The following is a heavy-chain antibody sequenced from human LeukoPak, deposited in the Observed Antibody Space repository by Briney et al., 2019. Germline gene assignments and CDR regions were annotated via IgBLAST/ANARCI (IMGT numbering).Heavy chain of an antibody. V-gene: IGHV4-59*01. J-gene: IGHJ6*02. CDR1: GGSINNYY. CDR3: ARDIYYSDMDF. CDR2: IYYSGST. Sequence: SETLSLTCTVSGGSINNYYWSWIRQPPAKGLKWIGYIYYSGSTSYNPSLKSRVTISVDTSNNHFPLKRSSVTAAVTAVYYCARDIYYSDMDFWGQGTTVTVSS.